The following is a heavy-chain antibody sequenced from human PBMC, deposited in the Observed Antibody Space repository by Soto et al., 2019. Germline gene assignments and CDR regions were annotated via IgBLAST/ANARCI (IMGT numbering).Heavy chain of an antibody. CDR3: ARGHTQDIYYYYGMDV. V-gene: IGHV1-69*13. D-gene: IGHD2-15*01. J-gene: IGHJ6*02. CDR1: GGTFSSYA. Sequence: SVKVSCKASGGTFSSYAISWVRQAPGQGLEWMGGIIPIFGTANYAQKFQGRVTITADESTSTAYMELSSLRSEDTAVYYCARGHTQDIYYYYGMDVWGQGTTVTVSS. CDR2: IIPIFGTA.